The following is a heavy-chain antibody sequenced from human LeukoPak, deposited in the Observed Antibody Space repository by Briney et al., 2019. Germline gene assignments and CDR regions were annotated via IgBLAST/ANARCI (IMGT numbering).Heavy chain of an antibody. CDR2: IRQDGSIK. CDR3: ARDGEFCSGTSCYDRYDY. V-gene: IGHV3-7*01. Sequence: GGSLRLSRDTSGFTFDSYWMTWVRQAPGKGLEWVANIRQDGSIKYYLDSVKGRFTISRDNAMNSLYLQMTSLRGEDTAVYYCARDGEFCSGTSCYDRYDYWGQGTLVTVSS. D-gene: IGHD2-2*01. J-gene: IGHJ4*02. CDR1: GFTFDSYW.